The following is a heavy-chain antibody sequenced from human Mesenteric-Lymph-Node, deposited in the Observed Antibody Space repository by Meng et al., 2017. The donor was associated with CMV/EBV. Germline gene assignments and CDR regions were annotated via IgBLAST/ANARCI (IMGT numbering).Heavy chain of an antibody. CDR2: IKQDGSEK. J-gene: IGHJ4*02. CDR3: ARGPFARDRWAGFDY. D-gene: IGHD2-21*01. V-gene: IGHV3-7*03. Sequence: GESLKISCAASGFTFSSYWMSWVRQAPGKGLEWVANIKQDGSEKYYVDSVKDRFTISRDNPKNTVFLQMNSLGVEDTALYYCARGPFARDRWAGFDYWGQGTLVTVSS. CDR1: GFTFSSYW.